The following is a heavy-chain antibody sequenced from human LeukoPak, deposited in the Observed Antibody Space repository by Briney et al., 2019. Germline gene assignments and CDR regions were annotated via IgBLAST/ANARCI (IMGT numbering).Heavy chain of an antibody. J-gene: IGHJ4*02. CDR1: GCSFNGYW. CDR3: ARIDRYSGYDYDY. D-gene: IGHD5-12*01. V-gene: IGHV5-51*01. Sequence: VESLKISCKGSGCSFNGYWIGWVRQMPGKGLEWMGIIYPGDSDTRYSPSFQGQVSISADKSISTAYLQWSSLKASDTAMYYCARIDRYSGYDYDYWGQGTLVTVSS. CDR2: IYPGDSDT.